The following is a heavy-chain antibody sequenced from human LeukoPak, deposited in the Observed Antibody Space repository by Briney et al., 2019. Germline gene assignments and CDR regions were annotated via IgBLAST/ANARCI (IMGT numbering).Heavy chain of an antibody. CDR1: GYTFTGYY. V-gene: IGHV1-2*02. D-gene: IGHD3-16*01. CDR3: ARDWGISDY. Sequence: ASVTVSFTASGYTFTGYYMHWVRQAPGQGLEWMGGINPNSGGTNYAQKFQGRVTMTRDTSISTAYMELSRLRSDDTAVYYCARDWGISDYWGQGTLVTVSS. J-gene: IGHJ4*02. CDR2: INPNSGGT.